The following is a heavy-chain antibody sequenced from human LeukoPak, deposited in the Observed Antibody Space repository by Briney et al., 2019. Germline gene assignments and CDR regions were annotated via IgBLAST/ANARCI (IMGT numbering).Heavy chain of an antibody. CDR2: ISFSGSTI. D-gene: IGHD3-22*01. CDR1: GFTFSSYS. Sequence: PGGSLRLSCAASGFTFSSYSMNWVRQAPGKGLEWVSYISFSGSTIYYADSVKGRFTISRDNAKNSLYLQMNSLRAEDTAVYYCAKDLRITMIVVVTPPHDAFDIWGQGTMVTVSS. V-gene: IGHV3-48*04. J-gene: IGHJ3*02. CDR3: AKDLRITMIVVVTPPHDAFDI.